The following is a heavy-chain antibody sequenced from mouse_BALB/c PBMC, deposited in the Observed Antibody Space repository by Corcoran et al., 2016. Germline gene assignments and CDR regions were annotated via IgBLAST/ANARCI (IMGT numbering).Heavy chain of an antibody. CDR2: IYWDDDK. Sequence: QVTLKESGPGILQPSQTLSLTCSFSGFSLSTSGMGVSWIRQPSGKGLEWLAHIYWDDDKRYNPSLKSRLTISKDTSSTQVFLKITSVDTADTATYFCARITPGYGHYAMVYWCQGTSVTVSS. J-gene: IGHJ4*01. CDR3: ARITPGYGHYAMVY. CDR1: GFSLSTSGMG. D-gene: IGHD1-2*01. V-gene: IGHV8-12*01.